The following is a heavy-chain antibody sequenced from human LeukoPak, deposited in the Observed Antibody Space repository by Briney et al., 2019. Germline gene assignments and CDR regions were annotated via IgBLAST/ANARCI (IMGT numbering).Heavy chain of an antibody. CDR1: GFTFSSYW. CDR2: IKQDRSEK. Sequence: GGSLRLSCAASGFTFSSYWMSWVRQAPGKGLEWVANIKQDRSEKYYVDSVKGRFTISRDNAKNSLYLQMNSLRAEDTAVYYCAKDYTEANYYYYMDVWGKGTTVTVSS. J-gene: IGHJ6*03. V-gene: IGHV3-7*01. D-gene: IGHD3-16*01. CDR3: AKDYTEANYYYYMDV.